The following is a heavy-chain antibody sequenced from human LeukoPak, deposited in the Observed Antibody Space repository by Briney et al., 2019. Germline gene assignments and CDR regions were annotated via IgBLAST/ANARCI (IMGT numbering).Heavy chain of an antibody. CDR3: ARCGSSTPLRTVNRYYFDY. CDR1: GYSFTSYW. V-gene: IGHV5-51*01. CDR2: IYPGDSDT. D-gene: IGHD6-13*01. Sequence: GESLKISCKGSGYSFTSYWIGWVRQMPGKGLEWMGIIYPGDSDTRYSPSFQGQVTISADKSISTAYLQWSSLKASDTAMYYCARCGSSTPLRTVNRYYFDYWGQGTLVTVSS. J-gene: IGHJ4*02.